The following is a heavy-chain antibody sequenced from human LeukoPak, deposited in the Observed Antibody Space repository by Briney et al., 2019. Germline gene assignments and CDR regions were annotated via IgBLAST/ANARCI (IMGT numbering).Heavy chain of an antibody. Sequence: PGGSLRLSCAASGFTFGSYGMHWVRQAPGKGLEWVTFIRNDGSNKYCADSVKGRFTISRDNSKNTLYLQMNTLRAEDTAVYYCAELGITMIGGVWGKGTTVTISS. J-gene: IGHJ6*04. CDR3: AELGITMIGGV. D-gene: IGHD3-10*02. CDR2: IRNDGSNK. V-gene: IGHV3-30*02. CDR1: GFTFGSYG.